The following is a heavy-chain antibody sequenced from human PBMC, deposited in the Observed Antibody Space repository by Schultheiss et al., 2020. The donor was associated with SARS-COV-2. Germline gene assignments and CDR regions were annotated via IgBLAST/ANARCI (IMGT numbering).Heavy chain of an antibody. CDR1: GFTVSSNY. D-gene: IGHD5-12*01. CDR2: ISSSGSTI. V-gene: IGHV3-11*04. J-gene: IGHJ4*02. Sequence: GGSLRLSCAASGFTVSSNYMSWVRQAPGKGLEWVSYISSSGSTIYYADSVKGRFTISRDNAKNSLYLQMNSLRAEDTAVYYCARDLRAVATEFDYWGQGTLVTVSS. CDR3: ARDLRAVATEFDY.